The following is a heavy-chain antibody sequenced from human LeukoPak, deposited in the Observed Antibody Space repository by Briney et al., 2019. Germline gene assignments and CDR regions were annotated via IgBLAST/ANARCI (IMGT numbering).Heavy chain of an antibody. Sequence: ASVKVSCKVSGYIFTELSMHWVRQAPGQGLEWMGGFNPEDGETFYAQKFQGRVNMTEDTSTDTAYMELSSLSYDDTAVYYCATDGAGDYLNHWGQGTLVTVSS. V-gene: IGHV1-24*01. D-gene: IGHD4-17*01. CDR3: ATDGAGDYLNH. J-gene: IGHJ4*02. CDR1: GYIFTELS. CDR2: FNPEDGET.